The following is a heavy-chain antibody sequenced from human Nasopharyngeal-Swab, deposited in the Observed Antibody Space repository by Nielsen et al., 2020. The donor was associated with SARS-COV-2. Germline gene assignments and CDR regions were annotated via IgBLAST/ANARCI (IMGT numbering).Heavy chain of an antibody. Sequence: GESLKISCAASGFTFSSYAMHWVRQAPGKGLEWVAVISYDGSNKYYADSVKGRFTISRDNSKNTLYLQMNSLRAEDTAVYYCAREVVVVAANWFDPWGQGTLVTVSS. D-gene: IGHD2-15*01. CDR2: ISYDGSNK. CDR1: GFTFSSYA. CDR3: AREVVVVAANWFDP. V-gene: IGHV3-30-3*01. J-gene: IGHJ5*02.